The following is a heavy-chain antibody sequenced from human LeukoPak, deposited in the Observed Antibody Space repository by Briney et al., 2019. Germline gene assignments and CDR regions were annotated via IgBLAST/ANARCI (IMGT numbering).Heavy chain of an antibody. J-gene: IGHJ4*02. CDR3: VKDSSSGSYFDY. D-gene: IGHD3-10*01. CDR2: ISSNGGST. Sequence: GGSLRLSCSAPGFTFSRYAMHWVRQAPREGLEYVSAISSNGGSTYYADSVKGRFTISRDNSRNTLHLQMSSLRVEDTAVYYCVKDSSSGSYFDYWGQGTLVTVSS. CDR1: GFTFSRYA. V-gene: IGHV3-64D*06.